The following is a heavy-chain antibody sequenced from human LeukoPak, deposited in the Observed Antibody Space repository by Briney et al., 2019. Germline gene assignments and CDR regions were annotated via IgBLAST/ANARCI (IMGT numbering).Heavy chain of an antibody. CDR3: ARDLAGYSSSWYRPNWFDP. D-gene: IGHD6-13*01. CDR1: GGTFSSYA. J-gene: IGHJ5*02. V-gene: IGHV1-69*01. Sequence: ASVKVSCKASGGTFSSYAISWVRQAPGQGLEWMGGIIPIFGTANYAQKLQGRVTITADESTSTAYMELSSLRSEDTAVYYCARDLAGYSSSWYRPNWFDPWGQGTLVTVSS. CDR2: IIPIFGTA.